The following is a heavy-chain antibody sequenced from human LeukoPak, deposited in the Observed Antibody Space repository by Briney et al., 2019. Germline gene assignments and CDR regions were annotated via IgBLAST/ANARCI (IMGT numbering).Heavy chain of an antibody. Sequence: SETLSLTCTVSGGSISSGSYYWSWIRQPAWKGLEWIGRIYTSGSTNYNPSLKSRVTISVDTSKNQFSLKLSSVTAADTAVYYCARVLEYYSGYDYPLSTRFDPWGQGTLVTVSS. CDR3: ARVLEYYSGYDYPLSTRFDP. CDR1: GGSISSGSYY. CDR2: IYTSGST. D-gene: IGHD5-12*01. J-gene: IGHJ5*02. V-gene: IGHV4-61*02.